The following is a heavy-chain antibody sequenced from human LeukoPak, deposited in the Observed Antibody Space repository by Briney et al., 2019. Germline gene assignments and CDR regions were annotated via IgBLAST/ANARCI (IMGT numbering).Heavy chain of an antibody. CDR3: ARQLVGLSDDAYYFDY. CDR1: GGSISSSSYY. CDR2: IYYSGST. D-gene: IGHD6-6*01. V-gene: IGHV4-39*01. J-gene: IGHJ4*02. Sequence: KPSETLSLTCTVSGGSISSSSYYWGWIRQPPGKGLEWIGSIYYSGSTYYNPSLKSPVPISVDTSKNQFSLKLSSVTSAHTAVYYCARQLVGLSDDAYYFDYWGQGTLVTVSS.